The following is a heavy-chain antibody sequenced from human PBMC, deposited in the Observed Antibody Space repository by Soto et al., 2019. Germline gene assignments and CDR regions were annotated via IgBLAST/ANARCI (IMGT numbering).Heavy chain of an antibody. CDR2: ISYDGSNK. V-gene: IGHV3-30-3*01. CDR1: GFTFSSYA. J-gene: IGHJ6*02. CDR3: ARGGRGSVRFLENYYYYGMDV. Sequence: LRLSCAASGFTFSSYAMHWVRQAPGKGLEWVAVISYDGSNKYYADSVKGRFTISRDNSKNTLYLQMNSLRAEDTAVYYCARGGRGSVRFLENYYYYGMDVWGQGTTVTVSS. D-gene: IGHD3-3*01.